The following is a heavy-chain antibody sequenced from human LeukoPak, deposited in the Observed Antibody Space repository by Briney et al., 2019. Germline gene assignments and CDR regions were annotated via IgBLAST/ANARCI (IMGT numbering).Heavy chain of an antibody. D-gene: IGHD6-19*01. CDR1: GGSISSYY. J-gene: IGHJ4*02. V-gene: IGHV4-59*01. Sequence: SETLSLTCTVSGGSISSYYWSWIRQPPGKGLEWIGYIYYSGSTNYNPSLKSRVTISVDTSKSQFSLKLSSVTAADTAVYYCARRVAVAGAFGYWGQGTLVTVSS. CDR2: IYYSGST. CDR3: ARRVAVAGAFGY.